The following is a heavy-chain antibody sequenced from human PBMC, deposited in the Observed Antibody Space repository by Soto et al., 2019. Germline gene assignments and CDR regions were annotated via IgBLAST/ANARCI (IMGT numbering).Heavy chain of an antibody. CDR3: ARFGGATTFDY. CDR2: IYYSGST. J-gene: IGHJ4*02. Sequence: KASETLSLTCTVSGGSISSYYWSWIRQPPGKRLEWIGYIYYSGSTNYNPSLKSRVTISVDTSKNQFSLKLSSVTAADTAVYYCARFGGATTFDYWGQGTLVTVSS. V-gene: IGHV4-59*01. D-gene: IGHD1-26*01. CDR1: GGSISSYY.